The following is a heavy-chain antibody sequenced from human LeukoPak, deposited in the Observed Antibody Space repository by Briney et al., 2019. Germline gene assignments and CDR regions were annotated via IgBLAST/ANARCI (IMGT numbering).Heavy chain of an antibody. CDR2: IYYSGST. D-gene: IGHD3-10*01. CDR3: AREVGKYYMDV. V-gene: IGHV4-39*07. Sequence: EPSETLSLTCTVSGGSISSSSYYWGWIRQPPGKGLEWIGSIYYSGSTYYNPSLKSRVSISVDTSKNQFSLKLNSVTAADTAVYYCAREVGKYYMDVWGKGTTVTVSS. CDR1: GGSISSSSYY. J-gene: IGHJ6*03.